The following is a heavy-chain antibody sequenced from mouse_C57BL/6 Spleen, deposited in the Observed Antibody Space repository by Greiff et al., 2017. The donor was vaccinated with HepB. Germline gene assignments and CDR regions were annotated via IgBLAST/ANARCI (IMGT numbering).Heavy chain of an antibody. CDR3: ARDYYGSKGY. J-gene: IGHJ2*01. Sequence: VHLVESGAELARPGASVKLSCKASGYTFTSYGISWVKQRTGQGLEWIGEIYPRSGNTYYNEKFKGKATLTADKSSSTAYMELRSLTSEDSAVYFCARDYYGSKGYWGQGTTLTISS. D-gene: IGHD1-1*01. V-gene: IGHV1-81*01. CDR1: GYTFTSYG. CDR2: IYPRSGNT.